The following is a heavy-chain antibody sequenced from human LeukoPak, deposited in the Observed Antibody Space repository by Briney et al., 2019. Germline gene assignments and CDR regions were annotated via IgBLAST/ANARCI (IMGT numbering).Heavy chain of an antibody. V-gene: IGHV1-2*02. CDR1: GYTFTCYY. D-gene: IGHD1-1*01. CDR3: ARRGRTTGTDY. Sequence: ASVTVSCKASGYTFTCYYMHWVRQAPGQGLEWMGWINPNSGGTNCAQKFQGRVTMTRDTSISTAYMELSRLSSDDTAVYYCARRGRTTGTDYWGQGTLVTVSS. CDR2: INPNSGGT. J-gene: IGHJ4*02.